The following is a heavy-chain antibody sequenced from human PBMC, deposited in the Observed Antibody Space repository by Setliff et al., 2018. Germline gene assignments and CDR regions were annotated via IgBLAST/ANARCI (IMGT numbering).Heavy chain of an antibody. CDR2: IWDDGVKK. CDR1: GFTFSTYR. V-gene: IGHV3-33*06. D-gene: IGHD3-3*01. Sequence: PGGSLRLSCAASGFTFSTYRMHWVRQAPGKGLEWVAVIWDDGVKKYHADSVKGRFTISRDNFKSTLYLQMNTLKAEDTAVYYCAKGFGGRGYDYYYMDVWGKGTTVTVSS. J-gene: IGHJ6*03. CDR3: AKGFGGRGYDYYYMDV.